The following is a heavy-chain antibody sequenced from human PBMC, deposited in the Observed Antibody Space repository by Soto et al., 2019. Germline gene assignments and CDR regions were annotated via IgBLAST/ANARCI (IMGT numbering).Heavy chain of an antibody. Sequence: PGGSLRLSCEASGFPFSSYTINWVRQAPGKGLEWVLAISATGGSTYYADSVKGRFTISRDNSRNTVYLQMDSLRAEDTATYYCAKDSSTHSRSERGATNLDSWGQGTLVTVSS. V-gene: IGHV3-23*01. D-gene: IGHD2-2*01. CDR1: GFPFSSYT. J-gene: IGHJ4*02. CDR3: AKDSSTHSRSERGATNLDS. CDR2: ISATGGST.